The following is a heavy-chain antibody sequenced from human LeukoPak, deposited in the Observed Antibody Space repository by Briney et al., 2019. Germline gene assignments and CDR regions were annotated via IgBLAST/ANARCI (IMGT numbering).Heavy chain of an antibody. J-gene: IGHJ5*02. CDR1: GFSFSSSG. D-gene: IGHD1-7*01. CDR2: TRFDDSYK. V-gene: IGHV3-30*02. Sequence: GGSLRLSCAASGFSFSSSGMHWVRQAPGKGPEWVAFTRFDDSYKAYGNSVKGRFTISRDNSKNTLYLQMDSLRSDDTAVYYCAKSSAGITWFDPWGQGTLVTVSS. CDR3: AKSSAGITWFDP.